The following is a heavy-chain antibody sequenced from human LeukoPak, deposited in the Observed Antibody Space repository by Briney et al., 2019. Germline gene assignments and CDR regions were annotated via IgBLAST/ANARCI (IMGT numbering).Heavy chain of an antibody. CDR3: AKDRDSSSSYFQH. CDR2: IRYDGSNK. Sequence: GGSLRLSRAASGFTFSSYGMHWVRQAPGKGLEWVAFIRYDGSNKYYADSVKGRFTISRDNSKNTLYLQMNSLRAEDTAVYYCAKDRDSSSSYFQHWGQGTLVTVSS. V-gene: IGHV3-30*02. D-gene: IGHD6-6*01. CDR1: GFTFSSYG. J-gene: IGHJ1*01.